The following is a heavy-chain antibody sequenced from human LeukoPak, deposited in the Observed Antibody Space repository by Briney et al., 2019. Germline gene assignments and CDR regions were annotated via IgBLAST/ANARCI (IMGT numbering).Heavy chain of an antibody. D-gene: IGHD2-2*01. CDR2: INPNSGGT. CDR3: ARDQYCSSTSCFYYYMDV. CDR1: GYTFTGYY. Sequence: VASVKVSCKASGYTFTGYYMHWVRQAPGQGLEWMGWINPNSGGTNYAQKFQGRVTMTRDTSISTAYMELSRLRSDDTAVYYCARDQYCSSTSCFYYYMDVWGKGTTVTVSS. V-gene: IGHV1-2*02. J-gene: IGHJ6*03.